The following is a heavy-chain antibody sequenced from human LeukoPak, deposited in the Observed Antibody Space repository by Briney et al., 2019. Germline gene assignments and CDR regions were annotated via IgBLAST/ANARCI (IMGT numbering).Heavy chain of an antibody. CDR2: INTNTGNP. D-gene: IGHD3-9*01. J-gene: IGHJ6*02. CDR3: ARDSSILRYLNFGPYYYYGMDV. CDR1: GYTFTSYA. Sequence: ASVKVSCKASGYTFTSYAMNWVRQAPGQGLEWMGWINTNTGNPTYAQGFTGRFVFSLDTSVSTAYLQISSLKAEDTAVYYCARDSSILRYLNFGPYYYYGMDVWGQGTTVTVSS. V-gene: IGHV7-4-1*02.